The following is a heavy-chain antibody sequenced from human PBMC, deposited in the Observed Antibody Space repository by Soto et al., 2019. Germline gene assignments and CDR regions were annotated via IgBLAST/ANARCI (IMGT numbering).Heavy chain of an antibody. CDR3: ATGGHVVVVTAAFDY. CDR1: GDTFTNYY. CDR2: VNPSVGHT. J-gene: IGHJ4*02. D-gene: IGHD2-21*02. Sequence: QVQLMQSGAEGKKPGASVKVSCRESGDTFTNYYIHWVRQAPGQGLEWMGTVNPSVGHTTYSQNFLGRVTMTSDPSPSTLYMELTSLTSDDTAVYYCATGGHVVVVTAAFDYWGQGTLVTVSS. V-gene: IGHV1-46*01.